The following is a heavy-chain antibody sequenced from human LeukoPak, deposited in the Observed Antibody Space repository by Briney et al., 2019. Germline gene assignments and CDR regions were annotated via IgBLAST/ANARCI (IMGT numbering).Heavy chain of an antibody. CDR1: GFTFSSYG. CDR2: IRYDGSNK. V-gene: IGHV3-30*02. CDR3: AKDRRVDYGDYELEPIPDY. J-gene: IGHJ4*02. Sequence: GGSLRLSCAASGFTFSSYGMHWVRQAPGKGLEWVAFIRYDGSNKYYADSVKGRFTISRDNSKNTLYLQMDSLRAEDTAVYYCAKDRRVDYGDYELEPIPDYWGQGTLVTVSS. D-gene: IGHD4-17*01.